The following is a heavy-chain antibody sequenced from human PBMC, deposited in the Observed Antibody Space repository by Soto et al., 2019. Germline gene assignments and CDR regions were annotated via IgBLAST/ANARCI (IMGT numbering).Heavy chain of an antibody. CDR3: ARDYLRCPDN. D-gene: IGHD4-17*01. V-gene: IGHV3-48*02. Sequence: EVQLVESGGGLVQPGGSLRLSCAASGFTFSSSSMHWVRQAPGKGLEWVSYISSSSAVIHYANSVKGRFNISRDNAENSLYLQMNRLRDEDTAVYYCARDYLRCPDNWCQGTLVSVSS. CDR2: ISSSSAVI. CDR1: GFTFSSSS. J-gene: IGHJ4*02.